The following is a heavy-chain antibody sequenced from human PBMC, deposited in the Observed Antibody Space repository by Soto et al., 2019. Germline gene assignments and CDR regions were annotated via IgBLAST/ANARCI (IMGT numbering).Heavy chain of an antibody. V-gene: IGHV4-61*01. Sequence: PSETLSLTCSVSGGSIRASTSNSYWSWIGQYPGKGLEWMGPIYYSGATTYHPSLEPRLTIWVDTSKTQFSRNLSSVTAADWAVYYCARAMGVWGTYYYYSGFDVWGQGTTVTVSS. CDR1: GGSIRASTSNSY. CDR3: ARAMGVWGTYYYYSGFDV. D-gene: IGHD3-16*01. J-gene: IGHJ6*02. CDR2: IYYSGAT.